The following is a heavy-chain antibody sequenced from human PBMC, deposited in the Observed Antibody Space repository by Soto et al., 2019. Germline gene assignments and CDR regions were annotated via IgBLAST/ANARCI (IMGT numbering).Heavy chain of an antibody. J-gene: IGHJ1*01. Sequence: VGSLRLSCAASGFTVSSNYMSWVRQAPGKGLEWVSVIYSGGSTYYADSVKGRFTISRDNSKNTLYLQMNSLRAVDTAVYYCARDVYDSSGYYLEYFQHWGQGTLVTVSS. D-gene: IGHD3-22*01. CDR1: GFTVSSNY. V-gene: IGHV3-66*01. CDR3: ARDVYDSSGYYLEYFQH. CDR2: IYSGGST.